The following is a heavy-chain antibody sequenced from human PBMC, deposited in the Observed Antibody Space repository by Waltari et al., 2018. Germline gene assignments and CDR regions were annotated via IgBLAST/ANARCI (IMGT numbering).Heavy chain of an antibody. D-gene: IGHD6-13*01. V-gene: IGHV4-39*07. CDR1: GGSISSSSYY. Sequence: QLQLQESGPGLVKPSETLSLTCTVSGGSISSSSYYWGWFRQPPGKGLEWIGSIYYSGSTYYNPSLKSRVTISVDTSKNQFSLKLSSVTAADTAVYYCARDWQQLGLGYYGMDVWGQGTTVTVSS. J-gene: IGHJ6*02. CDR2: IYYSGST. CDR3: ARDWQQLGLGYYGMDV.